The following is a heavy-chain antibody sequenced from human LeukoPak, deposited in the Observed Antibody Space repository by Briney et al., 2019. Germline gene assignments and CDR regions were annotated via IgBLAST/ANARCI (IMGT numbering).Heavy chain of an antibody. D-gene: IGHD3-22*01. CDR1: GFTFSTYW. CDR2: INPDGGER. Sequence: PGGSLRLSCTASGFTFSTYWMQWVRQAPGKGLEWVSHINPDGGERYYVDSVKGRFTNSRDNAKNTLYLQMNSLRAEDTAVYYCVRAIVAVAYWGQGTLVTVSS. J-gene: IGHJ4*02. V-gene: IGHV3-7*01. CDR3: VRAIVAVAY.